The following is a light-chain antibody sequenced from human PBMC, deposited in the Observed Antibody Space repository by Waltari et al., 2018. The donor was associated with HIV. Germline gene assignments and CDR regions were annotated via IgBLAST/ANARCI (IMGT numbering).Light chain of an antibody. CDR3: QSYDSGLRV. Sequence: QSVLTQPPSVSGAPGQRVTILCTGSSSNIGAGSDVHWYQQLPGTAPKLLIYDNNNRPSGVPDRFSGSKSGTSASLAITGLQAEDEADYYCQSYDSGLRVFGGGTKLTVL. CDR1: SSNIGAGSD. CDR2: DNN. J-gene: IGLJ3*02. V-gene: IGLV1-40*01.